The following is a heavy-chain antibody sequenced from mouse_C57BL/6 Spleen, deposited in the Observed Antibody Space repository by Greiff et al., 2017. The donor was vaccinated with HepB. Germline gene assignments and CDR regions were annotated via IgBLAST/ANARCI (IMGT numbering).Heavy chain of an antibody. V-gene: IGHV1-26*01. J-gene: IGHJ2*01. CDR1: GYTFTDYY. CDR3: ARRGLAWWYFDY. CDR2: INPNNGGT. Sequence: EVQLQQSGPELVKPGASVKISCKASGYTFTDYYMNWVKQSHGKSLEWIGDINPNNGGTSYNQKFKGKATLTVDKSSSTAYMELRSLTSEDSAVYYCARRGLAWWYFDYWGQGTTLTVSS. D-gene: IGHD1-1*02.